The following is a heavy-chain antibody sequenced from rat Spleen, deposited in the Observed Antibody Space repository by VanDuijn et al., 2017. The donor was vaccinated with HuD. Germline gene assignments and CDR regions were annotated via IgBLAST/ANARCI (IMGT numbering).Heavy chain of an antibody. Sequence: EVQLVESGGGLVQPGRSLKLSCAASGFTLSNFYMAWVRQAPTKGLEWVASITNTGGSTYYPDSVKGRFTISRDNAKSTLYLQMDSLRSEDTATYYCTRNWDYWGQGVMVTVSS. CDR3: TRNWDY. V-gene: IGHV5-25*01. CDR2: ITNTGGST. D-gene: IGHD5-1*01. CDR1: GFTLSNFY. J-gene: IGHJ2*01.